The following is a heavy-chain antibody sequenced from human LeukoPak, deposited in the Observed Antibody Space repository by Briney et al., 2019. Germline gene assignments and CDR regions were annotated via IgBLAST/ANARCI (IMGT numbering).Heavy chain of an antibody. CDR1: GFTFDDYA. CDR2: ISGDGGST. V-gene: IGHV3-43*02. CDR3: AKDIMSLGGGYDILTGYTPDY. J-gene: IGHJ4*02. Sequence: PGGSLRLSCAASGFTFDDYAMHWARQAPGKGLEWVSLISGDGGSTYYADSVKGRFTISRDNSKNSLYLQMNSLRTEDTALYYCAKDIMSLGGGYDILTGYTPDYWGQGTLVTVSS. D-gene: IGHD3-9*01.